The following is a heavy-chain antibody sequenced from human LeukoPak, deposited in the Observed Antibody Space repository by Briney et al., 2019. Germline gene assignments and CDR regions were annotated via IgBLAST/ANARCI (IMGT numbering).Heavy chain of an antibody. V-gene: IGHV3-30*02. CDR3: ARVAGDQLRGAFDI. D-gene: IGHD3-10*01. CDR1: GFSFSTYG. Sequence: GGSLRLSCAASGFSFSTYGMHWVRQAPGKGLEWVAFIRYDGTNEYYADSVKGRFTISRDNSKNTLYLQMNSLRVEDTAVYYCARVAGDQLRGAFDIWGQGTMVTVSS. J-gene: IGHJ3*02. CDR2: IRYDGTNE.